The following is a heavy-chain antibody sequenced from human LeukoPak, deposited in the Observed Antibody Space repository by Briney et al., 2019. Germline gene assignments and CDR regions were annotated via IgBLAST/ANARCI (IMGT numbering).Heavy chain of an antibody. CDR3: ARGNSGPYWYFDL. Sequence: SETLSLTCTVSGGSISSYYWSWIRQPPGKGLEWIGYIYYSGSTNYNPSLKSRVTISVDTSKNQFSLKLSSVTAADTAVYYCARGNSGPYWYFDLWGRGTLVTVSS. D-gene: IGHD6-19*01. V-gene: IGHV4-59*08. J-gene: IGHJ2*01. CDR1: GGSISSYY. CDR2: IYYSGST.